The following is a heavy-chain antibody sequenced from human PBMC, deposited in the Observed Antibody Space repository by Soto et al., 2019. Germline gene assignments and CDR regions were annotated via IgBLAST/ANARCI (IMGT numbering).Heavy chain of an antibody. CDR1: GFTFSSYG. D-gene: IGHD6-13*01. CDR3: ARDGTIAAAGRFDC. Sequence: QVQLVESGGGVVQPGRSLRLSYAASGFTFSSYGMHWVRQAPGKGLEWVAVIWYDGSNKYYADSVKGRFTISRDNSKNTLYLQMNSLRAEDTAVYYCARDGTIAAAGRFDCWGQGTLVTVSS. V-gene: IGHV3-33*01. CDR2: IWYDGSNK. J-gene: IGHJ4*02.